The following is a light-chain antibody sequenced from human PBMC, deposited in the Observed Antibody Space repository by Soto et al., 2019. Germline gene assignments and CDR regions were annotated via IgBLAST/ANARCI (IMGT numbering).Light chain of an antibody. V-gene: IGLV4-69*01. Sequence: QSVLTQSPSAYASLEASVKLTCSVSSGHSSYAIAWHQQQPEKGPRYLMKLNSDGSHSKGDGIPDRFSGSSSGAERYLTISSLQSEDEADSYCQTWGTGIHYVFGTGTKLTV. CDR2: LNSDGSH. CDR1: SGHSSYA. J-gene: IGLJ1*01. CDR3: QTWGTGIHYV.